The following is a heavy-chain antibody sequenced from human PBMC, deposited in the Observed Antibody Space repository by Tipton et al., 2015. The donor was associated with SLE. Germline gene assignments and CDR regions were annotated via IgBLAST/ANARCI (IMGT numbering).Heavy chain of an antibody. CDR3: ARTYGDAAFDL. J-gene: IGHJ3*01. D-gene: IGHD4-17*01. CDR1: GGSIGSHY. Sequence: TLSLTCTVSGGSIGSHYWSWIRQSPGKGLEWIGYIYDTGSTHYNPSLKSRITISLDTSKNQFALKLSSVTAADTALYYCARTYGDAAFDLWGQGTKVTVSS. CDR2: IYDTGST. V-gene: IGHV4-59*11.